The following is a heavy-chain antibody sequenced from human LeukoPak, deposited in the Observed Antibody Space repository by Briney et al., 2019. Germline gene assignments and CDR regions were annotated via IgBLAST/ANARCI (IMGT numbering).Heavy chain of an antibody. J-gene: IGHJ5*02. CDR3: AWGNWFDP. V-gene: IGHV4-59*01. D-gene: IGHD3-16*01. Sequence: NTSETLSLTCAVSGGSITSYYWNWIRQPPGKGLEWIGYIHHTGKNRYNPSLQSRVTMSVDTSKSEFSLKLSSVTAADTAVYYWAWGNWFDPWGQGTLVTVSS. CDR1: GGSITSYY. CDR2: IHHTGKN.